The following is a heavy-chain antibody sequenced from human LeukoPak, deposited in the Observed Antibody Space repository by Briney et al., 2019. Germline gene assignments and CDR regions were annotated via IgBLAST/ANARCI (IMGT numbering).Heavy chain of an antibody. CDR1: GFTLSSYW. CDR3: ARVVTTSIDYYYYYMDV. Sequence: GGSLRLSCAASGFTLSSYWMSWVRQAPGKGLEWVANIKQDGSEKYYVDSVKGRFTISRDNAKNSLYLQMNSLRAEDTAVYYCARVVTTSIDYYYYYMDVWGKGTTVTVSS. D-gene: IGHD4-17*01. J-gene: IGHJ6*03. V-gene: IGHV3-7*01. CDR2: IKQDGSEK.